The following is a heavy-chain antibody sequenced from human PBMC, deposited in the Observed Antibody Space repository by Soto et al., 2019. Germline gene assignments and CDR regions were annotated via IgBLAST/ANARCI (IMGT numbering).Heavy chain of an antibody. J-gene: IGHJ6*02. CDR1: GYSFTSYW. D-gene: IGHD6-19*01. V-gene: IGHV5-10-1*01. CDR2: ICLSDAYT. Sequence: GESLKISCKGSGYSFTSYWISWVRQMPGKGLQWMGRICLSDAYTNCSPSFQRPVTSSADKSISTAYLQWSSLKASDTAMYYCAHFMAVAGKTYYYYGMDVWGQGTTVTVSS. CDR3: AHFMAVAGKTYYYYGMDV.